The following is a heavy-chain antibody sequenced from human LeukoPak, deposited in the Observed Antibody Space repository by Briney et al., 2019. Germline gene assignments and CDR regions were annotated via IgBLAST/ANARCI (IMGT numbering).Heavy chain of an antibody. D-gene: IGHD2-2*02. J-gene: IGHJ6*03. Sequence: GGSLRLSCAASGFTFSSYSMNWVRQAPGKGLEWVSSISSSSSYIYYADSVKGRFTISRDNAKNSLYLQMNSLRAEDTAVYYCARGGGYCSSTSCYMVYYYYYMDVWGKGTTVTVSS. CDR2: ISSSSSYI. CDR1: GFTFSSYS. CDR3: ARGGGYCSSTSCYMVYYYYYMDV. V-gene: IGHV3-21*01.